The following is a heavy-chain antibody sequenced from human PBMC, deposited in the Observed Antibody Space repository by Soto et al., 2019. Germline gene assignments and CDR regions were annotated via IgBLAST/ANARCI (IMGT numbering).Heavy chain of an antibody. CDR2: IYHSGST. Sequence: QVQLQESGPGLVKPSGTLSLTCAVSSGSISSSNWWSWVRQPPGKGLEWIGEIYHSGSTNYNPSLTSRVHISVDQSQNQFSLKLSSVTAADTAVYYCERYLGLERPKFDYWGQGTLVTVSS. D-gene: IGHD1-1*01. J-gene: IGHJ4*02. CDR1: SGSISSSNW. V-gene: IGHV4-4*02. CDR3: ERYLGLERPKFDY.